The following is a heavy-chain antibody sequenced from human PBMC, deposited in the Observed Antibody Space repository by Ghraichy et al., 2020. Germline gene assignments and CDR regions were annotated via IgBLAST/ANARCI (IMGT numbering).Heavy chain of an antibody. CDR2: ISASGDST. CDR1: ESTFNSHP. D-gene: IGHD3-9*01. V-gene: IGHV3-23*01. Sequence: GGSLRLSCAASESTFNSHPVTWVRQAPGKGLEWVSSISASGDSTYYADFVKGRFTISRDNSKNTLDLQMNSLRVEDTAIYYCAKFKIWGCSSWCGMDVWGQGTTVTVSS. CDR3: AKFKIWGCSSWCGMDV. J-gene: IGHJ6*02.